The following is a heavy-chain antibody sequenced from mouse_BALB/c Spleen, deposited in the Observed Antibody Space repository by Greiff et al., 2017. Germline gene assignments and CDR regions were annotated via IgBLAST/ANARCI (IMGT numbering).Heavy chain of an antibody. CDR1: GFTFSSYY. CDR3: ARRRYDYDGDMDY. V-gene: IGHV5-6-2*01. D-gene: IGHD2-4*01. J-gene: IGHJ4*01. CDR2: INSNGGST. Sequence: EVHLVESGGGLVKLGGSLKLSCAASGFTFSSYYMSWVRQTPEKRLELVAAINSNGGSTYYPDTVKGRFTISRDNAKNTLYLQMSSLKSEDTALYYCARRRYDYDGDMDYWGQGTSVTVSS.